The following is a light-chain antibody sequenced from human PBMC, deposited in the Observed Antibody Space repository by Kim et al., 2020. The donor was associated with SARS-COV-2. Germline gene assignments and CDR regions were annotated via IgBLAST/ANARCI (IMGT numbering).Light chain of an antibody. CDR2: GNH. J-gene: IGLJ2*01. CDR1: SSTIGAGYD. V-gene: IGLV1-40*01. Sequence: QRVTISCTGSSSTIGAGYDVHWYQQLPGTAPKLLIYGNHNRPSGVPDRFSGSRSGTSDSLAITGLQAEDEADYYCQSYDSGLTQVVFGGGTQLTVL. CDR3: QSYDSGLTQVV.